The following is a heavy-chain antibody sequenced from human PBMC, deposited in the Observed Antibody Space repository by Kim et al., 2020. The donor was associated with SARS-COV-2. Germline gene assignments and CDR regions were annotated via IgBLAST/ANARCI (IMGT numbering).Heavy chain of an antibody. D-gene: IGHD1-26*01. CDR3: GISVGGRHSFDV. CDR2: FSGTGIST. Sequence: GGSLRLSCGAPTFTLRTYAMAWVRQVPGKGLEWLSVFSGTGISTYYADSVRGRFTVSRDNSKNIFYLQMHSLGADDTAVYYCGISVGGRHSFDVWGQGTMVTVSS. J-gene: IGHJ3*01. CDR1: TFTLRTYA. V-gene: IGHV3-23*01.